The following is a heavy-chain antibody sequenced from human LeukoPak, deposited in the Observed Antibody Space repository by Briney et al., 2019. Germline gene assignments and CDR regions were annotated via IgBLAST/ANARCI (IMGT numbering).Heavy chain of an antibody. CDR2: IRYDGSNK. CDR1: GFTFSSYG. Sequence: GGSLRLSCAASGFTFSSYGMHWVRQAPGKGLEWVAFIRYDGSNKYYADSVKGRFTISRDNSKNTLYLQMNSLRAEDTAVYYCAKDPETSGVNAFDIWGQGTMVTVSS. CDR3: AKDPETSGVNAFDI. V-gene: IGHV3-30*02. D-gene: IGHD1-26*01. J-gene: IGHJ3*02.